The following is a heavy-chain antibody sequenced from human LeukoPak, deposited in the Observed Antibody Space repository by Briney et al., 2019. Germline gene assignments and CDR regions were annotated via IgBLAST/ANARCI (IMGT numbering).Heavy chain of an antibody. CDR3: ARDHSSGWYRGAFDI. CDR1: GGTISSYY. CDR2: IYYSGST. D-gene: IGHD6-19*01. Sequence: SETLSLTCTVSGGTISSYYWSWIRQPPGKGLEWIGYIYYSGSTNYNPSLKSRVTISVDTSKNQFSLKLSSVTAADTAMYYCARDHSSGWYRGAFDIWGQGTRLTVSS. J-gene: IGHJ3*02. V-gene: IGHV4-59*01.